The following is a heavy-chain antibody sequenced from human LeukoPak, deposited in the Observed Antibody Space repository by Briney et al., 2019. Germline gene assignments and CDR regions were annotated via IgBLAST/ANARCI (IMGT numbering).Heavy chain of an antibody. Sequence: SETLSLTCTVSGGSISSSSYYWGWIRQPPGKGLDWIGNIFYSGTTYYNPSLKSRVTISVDTSKNQFSLILSSMTAEDTAVYYCARSIRTFGGVTAGIDYWGQGTLVTVSS. CDR3: ARSIRTFGGVTAGIDY. D-gene: IGHD3-16*01. V-gene: IGHV4-39*01. J-gene: IGHJ4*02. CDR2: IFYSGTT. CDR1: GGSISSSSYY.